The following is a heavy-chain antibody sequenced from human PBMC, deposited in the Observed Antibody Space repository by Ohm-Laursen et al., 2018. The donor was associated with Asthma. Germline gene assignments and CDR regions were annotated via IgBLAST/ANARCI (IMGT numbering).Heavy chain of an antibody. D-gene: IGHD5-24*01. CDR3: ARGHGYNLY. J-gene: IGHJ4*02. CDR2: IHYSGSN. CDR1: GGSISSGHYY. Sequence: SETLSLTCIVSGGSISSGHYYWTWIRQRPGKGLEWIGNIHYSGSNIYNPSLESRLSISIDTSTNQFSLKLSSVTAADTAVYYCARGHGYNLYWGQGTLVTVSS. V-gene: IGHV4-39*07.